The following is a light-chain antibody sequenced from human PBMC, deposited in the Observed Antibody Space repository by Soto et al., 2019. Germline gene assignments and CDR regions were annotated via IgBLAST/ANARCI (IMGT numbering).Light chain of an antibody. Sequence: DIQMTQSPSTLSASVGDRVTITCRASQSISNWLAWYQQKPGKAPKVLMYKASTLESGVPSRFSGSGSETEFTLTISSLQPDDFATYYCQQYYSHRRTFGQGTKVEI. CDR3: QQYYSHRRT. CDR1: QSISNW. J-gene: IGKJ1*01. V-gene: IGKV1-5*03. CDR2: KAS.